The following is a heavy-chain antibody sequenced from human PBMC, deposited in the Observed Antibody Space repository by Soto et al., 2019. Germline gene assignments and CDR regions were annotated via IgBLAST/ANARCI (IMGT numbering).Heavy chain of an antibody. Sequence: SETLSLTCTVSGGSISSSSYYWGWIRQPPGKGLEWIGSIYYSGSTYYNPSLKSRVTISVDTSKNQFSLKLSSVTAADTAVYYCARHSTVTTFYYGMDVWGQGTTVTVSS. CDR1: GGSISSSSYY. J-gene: IGHJ6*02. CDR2: IYYSGST. V-gene: IGHV4-39*01. CDR3: ARHSTVTTFYYGMDV. D-gene: IGHD4-17*01.